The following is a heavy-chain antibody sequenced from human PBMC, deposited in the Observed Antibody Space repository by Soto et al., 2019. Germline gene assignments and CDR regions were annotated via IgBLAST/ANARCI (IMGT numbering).Heavy chain of an antibody. J-gene: IGHJ4*02. CDR3: ARVRYNSGHGFDY. CDR1: GGSLSPYY. CDR2: INHRGST. Sequence: QVQLQQWGAGLLKPSETLSLTCGVFGGSLSPYYWTWIRQPPGKGLEWIGDINHRGSTNYNSSLKSRLSISVDTSKNQFSLNLTSVTAADTAIYYCARVRYNSGHGFDYWGQGALITISS. D-gene: IGHD5-18*01. V-gene: IGHV4-34*01.